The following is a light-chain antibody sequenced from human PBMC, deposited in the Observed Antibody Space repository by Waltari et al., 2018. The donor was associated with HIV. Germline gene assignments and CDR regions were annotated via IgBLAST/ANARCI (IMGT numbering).Light chain of an antibody. CDR2: AAS. V-gene: IGKV1-9*01. CDR1: QDINTY. Sequence: DIQLTQSPSFLPASVADRVTITCWATQDINTYLAWYQKIPGGTPKLLIYAASTLHSGVPSRFSGSGSGTEFTLKISTLQSEDFSTYYCQQLYRYPLSFGGGTKV. J-gene: IGKJ4*01. CDR3: QQLYRYPLS.